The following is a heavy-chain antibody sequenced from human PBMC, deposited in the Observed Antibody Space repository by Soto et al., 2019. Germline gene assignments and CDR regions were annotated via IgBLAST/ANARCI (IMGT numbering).Heavy chain of an antibody. CDR3: ARELVLGLKSAFDM. D-gene: IGHD2-15*01. J-gene: IGHJ3*02. V-gene: IGHV3-7*04. Sequence: GGSLRLSCAASGLIFNNYWMSWVRQAPGKGLEWVANIKGDGSEKNYGDSVKGRFTISRDNAKNSLYLHVNSLRDEDTAVYFCARELVLGLKSAFDMWGQGTLVTVSS. CDR2: IKGDGSEK. CDR1: GLIFNNYW.